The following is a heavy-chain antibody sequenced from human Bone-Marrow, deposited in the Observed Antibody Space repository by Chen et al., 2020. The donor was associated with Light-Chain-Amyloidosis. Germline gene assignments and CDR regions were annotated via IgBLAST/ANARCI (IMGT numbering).Heavy chain of an antibody. J-gene: IGHJ4*02. D-gene: IGHD5-12*01. CDR1: GYTFPNYW. Sequence: EVQLEQSGPEVKKPGESLKISCKGSGYTFPNYWIGWVRQMPGKGLEWLGGIYPDASDARYSPSCEGRVTISADKSITTAYLQWRSLKASDTAMYYCARRRDGYNFDYWGQGTLVTVSS. CDR3: ARRRDGYNFDY. CDR2: IYPDASDA. V-gene: IGHV5-51*01.